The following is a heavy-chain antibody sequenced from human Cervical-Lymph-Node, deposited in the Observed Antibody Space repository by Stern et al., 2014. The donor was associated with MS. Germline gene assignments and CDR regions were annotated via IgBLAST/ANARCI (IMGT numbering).Heavy chain of an antibody. D-gene: IGHD1-1*01. J-gene: IGHJ6*02. CDR3: ARHPPRRKWDDPNYGMDV. Sequence: EVQLVESGAEVKKPGESLKISCKGSGYTFTNNWIAWVRQMPGKGLEWMGIIYPDDSDIRYSPSLQCQVTISADKPLSTASLHRSSLKAADSAVYYCARHPPRRKWDDPNYGMDVWGQGTTVTVSS. V-gene: IGHV5-51*04. CDR1: GYTFTNNW. CDR2: IYPDDSDI.